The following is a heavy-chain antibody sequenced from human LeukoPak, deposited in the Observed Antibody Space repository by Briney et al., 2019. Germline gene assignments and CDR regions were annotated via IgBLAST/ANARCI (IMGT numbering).Heavy chain of an antibody. Sequence: PSETLSLTCTVSGGSLTYHYWTWIRQSPGRRPEWIGYIYYSGSTHYNPSLESRVAFSVDTSKNQVSLKLSSVTAADTAIYYCARDSVRGHFDYWGQGTLVTVSS. V-gene: IGHV4-59*11. CDR2: IYYSGST. D-gene: IGHD3-10*01. J-gene: IGHJ4*02. CDR3: ARDSVRGHFDY. CDR1: GGSLTYHY.